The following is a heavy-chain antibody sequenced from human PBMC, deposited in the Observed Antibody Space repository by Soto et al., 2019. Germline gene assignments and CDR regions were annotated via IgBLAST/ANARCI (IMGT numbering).Heavy chain of an antibody. V-gene: IGHV3-64*01. CDR1: GFTFSSYA. J-gene: IGHJ6*03. D-gene: IGHD3-3*01. CDR3: AREAYYDFWSGYYRDYYYYMDV. CDR2: ISSNGGST. Sequence: GGSLRLSCAASGFTFSSYAMHWVRQAPGKGLEYVSAISSNGGSTYYANSVKGRFTISRDNSKNTLYLQMGSPRAEDMAVYYCAREAYYDFWSGYYRDYYYYMDVWGKGTTVTVSS.